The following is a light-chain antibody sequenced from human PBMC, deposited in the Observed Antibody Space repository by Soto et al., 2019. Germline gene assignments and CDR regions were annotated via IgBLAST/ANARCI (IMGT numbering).Light chain of an antibody. V-gene: IGKV3-20*01. CDR1: QSASSSY. CDR3: QQYGRALT. CDR2: GAS. Sequence: IVLTQSPGTMSVSPGEGATLSASASQSASSSYLAWYQQRPGQAPRLLIYGASSRATGIPDRFSGSGSGTDFTLTISRREPEDFAVYYCQQYGRALTFGQGTRLEIK. J-gene: IGKJ5*01.